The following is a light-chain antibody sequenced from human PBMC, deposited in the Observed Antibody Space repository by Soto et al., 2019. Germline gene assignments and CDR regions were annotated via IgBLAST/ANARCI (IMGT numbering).Light chain of an antibody. CDR2: NNN. J-gene: IGLJ1*01. CDR3: SSWDGSLSGYV. Sequence: QSVLTRPPSASGTPGQGGTISCSGSSSNIGSNYVYWYQQLPGTAPKLLIYNNNQRPSGVPDRFSASKSGTSASLAIRGLRSDDEADYYCSSWDGSLSGYVSGAGTKVTVL. V-gene: IGLV1-47*02. CDR1: SSNIGSNY.